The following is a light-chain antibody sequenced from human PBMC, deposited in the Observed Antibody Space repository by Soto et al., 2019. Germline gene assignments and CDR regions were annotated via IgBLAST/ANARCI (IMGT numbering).Light chain of an antibody. Sequence: DIQMTQSPSSLSASVGDRVTITCRASQSISSYLNWYQQKPGKAPKLLIYAASSFQSGVPSRFSGCGSGTDFTLTISSLQPEDFATYYRQPSYSTPTFGQGTKLEIK. CDR2: AAS. J-gene: IGKJ2*01. V-gene: IGKV1-39*01. CDR1: QSISSY. CDR3: QPSYSTPT.